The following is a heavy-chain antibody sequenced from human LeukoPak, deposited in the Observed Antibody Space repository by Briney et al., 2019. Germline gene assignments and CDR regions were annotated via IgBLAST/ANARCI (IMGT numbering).Heavy chain of an antibody. V-gene: IGHV3-30*02. CDR1: GFTFSSYG. D-gene: IGHD1-7*01. CDR3: ARGGSWNYVHHS. J-gene: IGHJ4*02. Sequence: PGGSLRLSCAASGFTFSSYGMHWVRQAPGKGLEWVAFIRYDGSNKYYADSVKGRFTISRDNSKNTLYLQMNSLRAEDTAVYYCARGGSWNYVHHSWGQGTLVTVSS. CDR2: IRYDGSNK.